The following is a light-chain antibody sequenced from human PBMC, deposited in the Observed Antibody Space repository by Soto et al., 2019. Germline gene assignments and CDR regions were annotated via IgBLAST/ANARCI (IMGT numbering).Light chain of an antibody. Sequence: SYELTQPPSVSVSPGQTARITCSGDALPKQYVYWYQQKPGQAPVLVIYKDSERPSGIPERFSGSSSGTTVTLTISGVQAEDEADYYCQSADSSGTYHWVFGGGTKVTVL. CDR3: QSADSSGTYHWV. CDR2: KDS. J-gene: IGLJ3*02. V-gene: IGLV3-25*03. CDR1: ALPKQY.